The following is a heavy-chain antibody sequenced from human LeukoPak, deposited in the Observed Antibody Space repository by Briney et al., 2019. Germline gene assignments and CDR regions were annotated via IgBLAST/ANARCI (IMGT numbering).Heavy chain of an antibody. CDR3: ARTTTLVYYFDY. CDR1: GFTFSSHA. V-gene: IGHV3-30-3*01. Sequence: GGSLRLSCAASGFTFSSHAMHWVRQAPGKGLEWVAVISYDGSNKYYADSVKGRFTISRDNSKNTLYLQMNSLRAEDTAVYYCARTTTLVYYFDYWGQGTLVTVSS. D-gene: IGHD4-11*01. CDR2: ISYDGSNK. J-gene: IGHJ4*02.